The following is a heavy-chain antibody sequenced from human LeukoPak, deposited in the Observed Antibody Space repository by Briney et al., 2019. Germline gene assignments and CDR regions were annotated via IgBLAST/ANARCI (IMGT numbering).Heavy chain of an antibody. J-gene: IGHJ4*02. CDR2: ISSRSSAI. D-gene: IGHD1-26*01. V-gene: IGHV3-48*02. Sequence: GGSLRLSCAASGLTFSSYSMSWFRQAPGKGLKWVSYISSRSSAIYYADSVKGRFTISRDNAKNSLYLQMSSLRDEDTAVYYCARTIVGTSTYYFDYWGQGTLVTVSS. CDR3: ARTIVGTSTYYFDY. CDR1: GLTFSSYS.